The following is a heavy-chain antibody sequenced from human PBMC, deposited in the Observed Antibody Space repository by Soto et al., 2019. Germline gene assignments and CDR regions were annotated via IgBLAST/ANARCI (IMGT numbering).Heavy chain of an antibody. J-gene: IGHJ4*02. CDR3: ARVNLLWFGSYYFDY. Sequence: GGSLRLSCAASGFTFSSYWMSWVRQAPGKGLEWVANIKQDGSEKYYVDSVKGRFTISRDNAKNSLYLQMNSLRAEDTAVYYCARVNLLWFGSYYFDYWGQGTLVTVSS. CDR2: IKQDGSEK. V-gene: IGHV3-7*04. D-gene: IGHD3-10*01. CDR1: GFTFSSYW.